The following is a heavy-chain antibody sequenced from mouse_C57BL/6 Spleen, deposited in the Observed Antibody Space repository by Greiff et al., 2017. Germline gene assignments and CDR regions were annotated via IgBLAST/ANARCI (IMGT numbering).Heavy chain of an antibody. V-gene: IGHV1-52*01. CDR1: GYTFTSYW. Sequence: VQLQQPGAELVRPGSSVKLSCKASGYTFTSYWMPWVKQRPIQGLEWIGNIDPSDSETHYNQKFKDKAPLTVDKSSSTAYMQLSSLTSEDSAVYYCARLGDYGAYWGQGTTRTVSS. D-gene: IGHD2-4*01. CDR2: IDPSDSET. J-gene: IGHJ2*01. CDR3: ARLGDYGAY.